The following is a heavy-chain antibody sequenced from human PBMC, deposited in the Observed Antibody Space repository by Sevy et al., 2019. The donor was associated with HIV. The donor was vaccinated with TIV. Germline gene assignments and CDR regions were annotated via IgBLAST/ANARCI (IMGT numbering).Heavy chain of an antibody. V-gene: IGHV3-11*01. CDR1: EISFSDYY. D-gene: IGHD1-1*01. CDR2: ISSGGSII. Sequence: GGSLRLSCAASEISFSDYYMSWIRQTPGKGLEWISYISSGGSIIYYADSVKGRFTISRDNAKNSLYLQMNSLRAEDTAVYYCTRVRYNYGSYYFDYWGQETLVTVSS. J-gene: IGHJ4*02. CDR3: TRVRYNYGSYYFDY.